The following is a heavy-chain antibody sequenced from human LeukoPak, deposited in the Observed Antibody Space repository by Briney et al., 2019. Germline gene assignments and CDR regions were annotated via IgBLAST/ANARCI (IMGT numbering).Heavy chain of an antibody. V-gene: IGHV1-18*01. J-gene: IGHJ4*02. CDR1: RYTFTSYG. CDR3: ARDFIRQWAARPLHY. D-gene: IGHD6-6*01. Sequence: ASVKVSCKASRYTFTSYGISWVRQAPGQGLEWMGWISAYNGNTNYAQKLQGRVTMTTDTSTSTAYMELRSLRSGDAAVYYCARDFIRQWAARPLHYWGQGTLVTVSS. CDR2: ISAYNGNT.